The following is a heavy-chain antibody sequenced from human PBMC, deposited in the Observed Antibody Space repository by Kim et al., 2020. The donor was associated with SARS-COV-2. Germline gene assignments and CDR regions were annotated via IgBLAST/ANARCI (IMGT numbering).Heavy chain of an antibody. J-gene: IGHJ4*02. V-gene: IGHV3-74*01. CDR2: ITSDGSTT. D-gene: IGHD2-15*01. CDR3: AREVASGYYFDY. Sequence: GGSLGLSCAASGFTFSDYYMHWVRQAPGKGLVWVSRITSDGSTTTYADSVKGRFTISRDSAKNTLFLQMISLRAEDTAVYYCAREVASGYYFDYWGQGTLVTVSS. CDR1: GFTFSDYY.